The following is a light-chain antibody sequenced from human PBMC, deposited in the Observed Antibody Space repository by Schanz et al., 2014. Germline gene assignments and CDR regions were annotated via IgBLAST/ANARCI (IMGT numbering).Light chain of an antibody. CDR3: ATWDDGLTARV. J-gene: IGLJ3*02. CDR2: SDD. V-gene: IGLV1-44*01. Sequence: QSVLTQPPSASGTPGQRVTISCSGNSSNIGSNTVNWYQQLPGSAPKLLIYSDDQRPSGVPDRFSGSKSGTSASLAIFGLQSEDEADYYCATWDDGLTARVFGGGTKLTVL. CDR1: SSNIGSNT.